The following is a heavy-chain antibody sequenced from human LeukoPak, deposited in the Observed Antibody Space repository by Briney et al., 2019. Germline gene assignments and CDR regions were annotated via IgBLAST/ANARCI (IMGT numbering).Heavy chain of an antibody. CDR1: GYTFTSYD. D-gene: IGHD2-15*01. V-gene: IGHV1-2*02. CDR3: ARGTLGYCSGGSCSHDDAFDI. CDR2: INPNSGGT. J-gene: IGHJ3*02. Sequence: ASVKVSCKASGYTFTSYDINWVRRAPGQGLEWMGWINPNSGGTNYAQKFQGRVTMTRDMSTSTVYMELSSLRSEDTAVYYCARGTLGYCSGGSCSHDDAFDIWGQGTMVTVSS.